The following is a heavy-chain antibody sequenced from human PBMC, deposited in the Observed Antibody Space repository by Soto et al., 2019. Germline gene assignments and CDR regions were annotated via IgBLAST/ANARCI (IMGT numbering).Heavy chain of an antibody. CDR1: GFTFSDYS. CDR3: ARGSIGFLKGGWFDP. V-gene: IGHV3-11*01. CDR2: ISRTGNTI. J-gene: IGHJ5*02. Sequence: QVQLVESGGGLVKPGGSLRLSCAASGFTFSDYSMNWIRQAPGKGLEWVSYISRTGNTIYYADSVKGRFTISRDTANNSLHLQMSSLRADDTAVYYCARGSIGFLKGGWFDPWGQGTLVTVSS. D-gene: IGHD6-25*01.